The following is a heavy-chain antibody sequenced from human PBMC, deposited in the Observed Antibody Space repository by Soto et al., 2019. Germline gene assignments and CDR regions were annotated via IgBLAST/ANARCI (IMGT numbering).Heavy chain of an antibody. CDR1: GFTLDDYA. CDR3: ANLPLYGSGFDC. D-gene: IGHD3-10*01. V-gene: IGHV3-9*01. Sequence: EVQLVESGGGLVQPGGSLRLSCAASGFTLDDYAKHWVRQAPGKGLEWVWGISWNGAATGYADSVKGRFTISRDNAKNTLYLQMNSLGSDDTAIYYCANLPLYGSGFDCWGLGTLVTVSS. J-gene: IGHJ4*02. CDR2: ISWNGAAT.